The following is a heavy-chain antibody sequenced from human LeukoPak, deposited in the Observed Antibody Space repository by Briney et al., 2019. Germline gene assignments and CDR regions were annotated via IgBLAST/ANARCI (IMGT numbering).Heavy chain of an antibody. CDR3: ARGAPYYDIFGF. CDR1: GYTLISYY. CDR2: INPSAGST. V-gene: IGHV1-46*01. Sequence: ASVKVSCKASGYTLISYYMHWVRQAPGQGLEWMGIINPSAGSTTYAEKFQGRVTMTRDTSTSTVYMELSSLRSEDTAVYYCARGAPYYDIFGFWGQGTLVTVSS. D-gene: IGHD3-9*01. J-gene: IGHJ4*02.